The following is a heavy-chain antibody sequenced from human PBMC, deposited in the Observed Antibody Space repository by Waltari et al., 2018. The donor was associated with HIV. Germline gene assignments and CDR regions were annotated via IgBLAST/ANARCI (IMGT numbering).Heavy chain of an antibody. CDR1: GFTFSIYG. CDR3: ARPKIETTRPDAFDV. D-gene: IGHD4-17*01. CDR2: IWLHGTKQ. V-gene: IGHV3-33*08. Sequence: QVQLVESGGGVVQPGRSMRLSCAVSGFTFSIYGMPWVRQAPSKGMDWLATIWLHGTKQNYADSVKGRFTISRDNYKNTLYLQMNSLNPEDTAMYYCARPKIETTRPDAFDVWGRGTMVTVSS. J-gene: IGHJ3*01.